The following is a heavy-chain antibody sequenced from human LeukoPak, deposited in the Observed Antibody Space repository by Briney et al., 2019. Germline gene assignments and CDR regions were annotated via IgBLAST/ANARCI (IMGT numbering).Heavy chain of an antibody. J-gene: IGHJ4*02. CDR3: ARGGKLDYPFDY. CDR2: ISDGRDYK. Sequence: PGGSLRLSCAASGFSFSSHSMNWVRQAPGKGLEWVSSISDGRDYKYYADSVKGRFTISTDDAKKSVSLQMNSLRAEDTAEYYCARGGKLDYPFDYWGQGTLVTVSS. CDR1: GFSFSSHS. D-gene: IGHD4-11*01. V-gene: IGHV3-21*01.